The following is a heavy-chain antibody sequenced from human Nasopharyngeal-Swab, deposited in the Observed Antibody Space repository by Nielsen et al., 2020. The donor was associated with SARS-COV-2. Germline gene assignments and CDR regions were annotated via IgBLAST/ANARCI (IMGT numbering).Heavy chain of an antibody. CDR1: GDTYTNSA. D-gene: IGHD5-12*01. CDR3: AREGEYGAYDAPDY. CDR2: IVPALGLP. Sequence: SVKVSCKTSGDTYTNSAISWVRQAPGQGLEWMGGIVPALGLPNYAQKFRGRVTISADRSTTTSYLELSSLRSEDTAIYYCAREGEYGAYDAPDYWGQGTLVTVSS. J-gene: IGHJ4*02. V-gene: IGHV1-69*10.